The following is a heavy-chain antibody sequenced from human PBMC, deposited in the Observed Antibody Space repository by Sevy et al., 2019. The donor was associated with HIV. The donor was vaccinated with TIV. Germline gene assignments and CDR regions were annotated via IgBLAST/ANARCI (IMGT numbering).Heavy chain of an antibody. Sequence: GGSLRLSCSASGFTFFNAWMSWVRQAPGKGLEWVGRIKSETDGGTTEYAAAGQGRFTISRDDSKDTLYLQMNSLKTEMTAVYYCTTERWGFFDSSTRYLLPYFDSWGQGALVTVSS. CDR1: GFTFFNAW. D-gene: IGHD2-2*01. CDR2: IKSETDGGTT. V-gene: IGHV3-15*01. CDR3: TTERWGFFDSSTRYLLPYFDS. J-gene: IGHJ4*02.